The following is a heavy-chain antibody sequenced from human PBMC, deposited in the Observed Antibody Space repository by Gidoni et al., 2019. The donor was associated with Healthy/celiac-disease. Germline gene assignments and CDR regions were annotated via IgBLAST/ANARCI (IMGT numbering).Heavy chain of an antibody. V-gene: IGHV3-23*01. J-gene: IGHJ4*02. Sequence: EVQLLESGGGLVQPGGSLRLSCAASGLTFSSYALSWCRQAPEKGREWVSAISGRGGSTYYADFVKGRFTISRDNSKNTLYLKMNSMRAEDTAVYYCAKMWLGMVLGYFDYWGQGTLVTVSS. D-gene: IGHD6-19*01. CDR1: GLTFSSYA. CDR3: AKMWLGMVLGYFDY. CDR2: ISGRGGST.